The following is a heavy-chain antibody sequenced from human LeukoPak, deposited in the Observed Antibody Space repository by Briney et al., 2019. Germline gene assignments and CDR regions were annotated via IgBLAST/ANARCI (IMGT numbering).Heavy chain of an antibody. J-gene: IGHJ6*02. CDR1: GGSFSGYY. D-gene: IGHD2-8*01. Sequence: SETLSLTCAVYGGSFSGYYWSWIRQHPGKGLEWIGYIYYSGSTYYNPSLKSRVTISVDTSKNQFSLKLSSVTAADTAVYYCARAGMVYAIRGGYYGMDVWGQGTTVTVSS. V-gene: IGHV4-31*11. CDR2: IYYSGST. CDR3: ARAGMVYAIRGGYYGMDV.